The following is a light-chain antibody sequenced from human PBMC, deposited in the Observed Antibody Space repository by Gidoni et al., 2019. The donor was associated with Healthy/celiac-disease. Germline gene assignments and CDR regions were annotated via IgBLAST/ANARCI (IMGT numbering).Light chain of an antibody. V-gene: IGKV3-11*01. CDR2: DAS. Sequence: ELVLPQSPATLSLSPGERATLSCRASQSVSSYLAWSQQKPGQAPRLLIYDASNRATGIPARFSGSGSGTDFTLTISSLEPEDFAVYYCQQRSNWPLTFGGGTKVEIK. CDR3: QQRSNWPLT. J-gene: IGKJ4*01. CDR1: QSVSSY.